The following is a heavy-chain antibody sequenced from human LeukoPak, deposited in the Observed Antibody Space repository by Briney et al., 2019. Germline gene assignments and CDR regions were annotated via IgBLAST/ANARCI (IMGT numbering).Heavy chain of an antibody. CDR1: GFTFGIYW. V-gene: IGHV3-74*01. CDR2: INSDGSST. Sequence: GGSLRLSCAASGFTFGIYWMHWVRQAPGKGLVWVSRINSDGSSTNYADAVKGRFTISRDNAKNTLYLQMNSLRAEDTAVYYCARDKSYVMDVWGQGTTVTVSS. CDR3: ARDKSYVMDV. J-gene: IGHJ6*02.